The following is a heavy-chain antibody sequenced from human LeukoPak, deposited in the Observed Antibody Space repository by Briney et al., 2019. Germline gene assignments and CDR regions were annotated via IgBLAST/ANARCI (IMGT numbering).Heavy chain of an antibody. V-gene: IGHV3-23*01. J-gene: IGHJ4*02. CDR2: ISGSGVST. D-gene: IGHD1-26*01. CDR1: EFTFSTYA. Sequence: GGSLRLSCAASEFTFSTYAMSWVRQAPGKGLEWVSAISGSGVSTYYADSVKGRFTISRDNSKDTLYLQMNSLRADDTAVYYCAKASSAIGKNYFDHWGPGTLVTVSS. CDR3: AKASSAIGKNYFDH.